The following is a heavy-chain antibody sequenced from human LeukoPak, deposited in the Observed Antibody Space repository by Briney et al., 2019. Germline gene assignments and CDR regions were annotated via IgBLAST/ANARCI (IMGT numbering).Heavy chain of an antibody. Sequence: SETPSLTCTVSGGSISIYYWSWIRQPPGKGLEWIGYIYNSGSTDYNPSLQSRVTISVDTSKNQFSLKLNSVTAADTAIYYCVRDRELTYWGQGTLVTVSS. CDR1: GGSISIYY. D-gene: IGHD1-26*01. CDR2: IYNSGST. J-gene: IGHJ4*02. CDR3: VRDRELTY. V-gene: IGHV4-59*01.